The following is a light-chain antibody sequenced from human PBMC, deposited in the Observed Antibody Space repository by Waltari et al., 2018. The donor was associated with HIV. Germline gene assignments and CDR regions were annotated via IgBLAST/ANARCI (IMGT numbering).Light chain of an antibody. V-gene: IGLV8-61*01. CDR2: SPH. CDR3: VLFMGNGIWV. J-gene: IGLJ3*02. CDR1: SGCAPAGHF. Sequence: QTVVTQEPSFSVYPGGPATLPCGWGSGCAPAGHFSRWYQQTPGQAPRTLIYSPHSRSAGVPDRFSGAILEHKAALTITGAQADDESDYYCVLFMGNGIWVFGGGTKLTVL.